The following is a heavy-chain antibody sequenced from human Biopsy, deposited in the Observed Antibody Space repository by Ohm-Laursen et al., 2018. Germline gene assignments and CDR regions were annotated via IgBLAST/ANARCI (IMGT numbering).Heavy chain of an antibody. J-gene: IGHJ3*01. CDR2: IKPDGSEK. V-gene: IGHV3-7*01. CDR3: ATTGGGL. Sequence: SLRLSCAASGFTFSNSWMRWFRQAPGKGLEWVANIKPDGSEKSYVDSVRGRFTIPRDNAKNSLYLQMNSLTAEDTASYYCATTGGGLWGQGTMVTVSS. D-gene: IGHD3-16*01. CDR1: GFTFSNSW.